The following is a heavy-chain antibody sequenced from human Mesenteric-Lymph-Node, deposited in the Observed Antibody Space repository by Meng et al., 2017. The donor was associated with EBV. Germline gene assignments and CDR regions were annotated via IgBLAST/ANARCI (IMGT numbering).Heavy chain of an antibody. J-gene: IGHJ6*02. CDR1: GCSIRSSSYY. Sequence: QLQLQESGPGLVKPSXALSLTCTXSGCSIRSSSYYWGWIRQPPGKGLEWIGSVYHSGSTYYNPSLKSRVTISVDTSKNQFTLKLSSVTAADTAVYYCARDGLSRQLLPQPVMREGCMDVWGQGTTVTVSS. CDR2: VYHSGST. V-gene: IGHV4-39*07. D-gene: IGHD2-15*01. CDR3: ARDGLSRQLLPQPVMREGCMDV.